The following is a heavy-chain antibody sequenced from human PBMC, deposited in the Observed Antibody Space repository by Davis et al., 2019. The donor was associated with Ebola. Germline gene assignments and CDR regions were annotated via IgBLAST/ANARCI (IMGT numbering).Heavy chain of an antibody. CDR2: IYSGGST. J-gene: IGHJ3*02. V-gene: IGHV3-66*01. CDR3: ARDGYYYDSSGYSRRAFDI. D-gene: IGHD3-22*01. Sequence: GESLKISCAASGFTVSSNYMSWVRQAPGKGLEWVSVIYSGGSTYYADSVKGRFTISRDNSKNTLYLQMNSLRAEDTAVYYCARDGYYYDSSGYSRRAFDIWGQGTMVTVSS. CDR1: GFTVSSNY.